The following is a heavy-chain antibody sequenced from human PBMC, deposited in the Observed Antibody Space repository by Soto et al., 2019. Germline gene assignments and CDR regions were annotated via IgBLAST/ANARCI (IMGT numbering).Heavy chain of an antibody. CDR3: ASAWVVVTAPDY. J-gene: IGHJ4*02. Sequence: QVQLVQSGAEEKKPGASVKVSCKASGYTFTSYAMHWVRQAPGQRLEWMGWINAGNGNTKYSQKFQGRDTITRDTSASTAYMELSSLRSEDTAVYYCASAWVVVTAPDYWGQGTLVTVSS. CDR1: GYTFTSYA. D-gene: IGHD2-21*02. V-gene: IGHV1-3*05. CDR2: INAGNGNT.